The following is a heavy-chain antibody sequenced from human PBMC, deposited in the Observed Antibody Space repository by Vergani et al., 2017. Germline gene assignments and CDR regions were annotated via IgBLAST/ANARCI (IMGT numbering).Heavy chain of an antibody. CDR1: GYTFTSYY. J-gene: IGHJ6*02. CDR3: AGDGDEGISVVAQNYYYYYGMDV. CDR2: INPSGGST. V-gene: IGHV1-46*01. Sequence: QVQLVQSGAEVKKPGASVKVSCKASGYTFTSYYMHWVRQAPGQGLEWMGIINPSGGSTSYAQKFQGRVTMTRDTSTSTVYMELSSLRSEDTAVYYCAGDGDEGISVVAQNYYYYYGMDVWGQGTTVTVSS. D-gene: IGHD6-19*01.